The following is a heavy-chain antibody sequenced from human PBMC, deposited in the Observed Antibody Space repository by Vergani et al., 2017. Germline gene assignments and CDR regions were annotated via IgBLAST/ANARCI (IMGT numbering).Heavy chain of an antibody. Sequence: QVQLQESGPGLVKPSQTLSLLCTVPGSSVRTSIGYYWTWIRQPAGKTLEVLGEIFSSGTTNYNAPFKNRVNMSVDTSKNQFSLKLNSVTAADTAVYYCARGSRAEGGSGPDKWGQGTLVTVSS. CDR1: GSSVRTSIGYY. D-gene: IGHD6-13*01. V-gene: IGHV4-61*02. CDR2: IFSSGTT. J-gene: IGHJ4*02. CDR3: ARGSRAEGGSGPDK.